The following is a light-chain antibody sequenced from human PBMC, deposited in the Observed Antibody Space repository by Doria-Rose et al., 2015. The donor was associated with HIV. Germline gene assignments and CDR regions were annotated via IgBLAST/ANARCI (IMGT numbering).Light chain of an antibody. CDR2: GYL. V-gene: IGKV4-1*01. CDR1: QSLLYTSKNY. J-gene: IGKJ3*01. Sequence: TQSPESLGMSLGERATLNCKSNQSLLYTSKNYLAWYQQKPGQPPKLLITGYLLGNPGSLPDSVAAGLGQISLSPSAAWRLKMAVYYCQQYYDTPSFGPGTTVDIK. CDR3: QQYYDTPS.